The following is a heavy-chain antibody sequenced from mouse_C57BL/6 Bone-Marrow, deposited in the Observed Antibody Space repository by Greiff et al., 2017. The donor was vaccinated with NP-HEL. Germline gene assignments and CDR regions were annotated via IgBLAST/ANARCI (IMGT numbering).Heavy chain of an antibody. CDR2: IYPRSGNT. Sequence: QVQLQQSGAELARPGASVKLSCKASGYTFTSYGISWVKQRTGQGLEWIGEIYPRSGNTYYNEKFKGKATLTADKSSSTAYMELRSLTSEDAAVYFCARESINTIPWYFDVWGTGTTVTVSS. CDR3: ARESINTIPWYFDV. V-gene: IGHV1-81*01. J-gene: IGHJ1*03. CDR1: GYTFTSYG. D-gene: IGHD1-1*01.